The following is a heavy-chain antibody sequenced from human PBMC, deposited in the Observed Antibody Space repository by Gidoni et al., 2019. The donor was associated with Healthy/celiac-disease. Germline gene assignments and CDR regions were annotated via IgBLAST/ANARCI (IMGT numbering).Heavy chain of an antibody. CDR2: IIPIFGTA. V-gene: IGHV1-69*01. D-gene: IGHD3-22*01. CDR3: ALYYYDSSGYPNYYYYYMDV. CDR1: GGTFSSYA. J-gene: IGHJ6*03. Sequence: QVQLVQSGAEVKKPGSSVKVSCKASGGTFSSYAISWVRQAPGQGLEWMGGIIPIFGTANYAQKFQGRVTITADESTSTAYMELSSLRSEDTAVYYCALYYYDSSGYPNYYYYYMDVWGEGTTVTVSS.